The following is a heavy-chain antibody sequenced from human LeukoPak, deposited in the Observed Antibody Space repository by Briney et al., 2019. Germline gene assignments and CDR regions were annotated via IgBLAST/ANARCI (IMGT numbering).Heavy chain of an antibody. D-gene: IGHD1-26*01. Sequence: VASVKVSCKASGYTFTSYGISWVRQAPGQGLEWLGWISVYNGHTNYAQKLQGRVTMTTDTSTTTAYMELRTLRSDDTAVYYCARGGRWELPRPYAFDVWGQGTVVTVSS. V-gene: IGHV1-18*01. CDR3: ARGGRWELPRPYAFDV. CDR1: GYTFTSYG. CDR2: ISVYNGHT. J-gene: IGHJ3*01.